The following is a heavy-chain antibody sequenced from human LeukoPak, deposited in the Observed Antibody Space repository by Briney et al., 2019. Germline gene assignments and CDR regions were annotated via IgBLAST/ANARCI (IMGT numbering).Heavy chain of an antibody. CDR3: ARAPSEIGGYYPEYFRH. Sequence: GGSLRLSCAASGFTFSSYWMHWVRQAPGKGLVWVSRIKSDGSTSYADSVKGRFTISRDNAKNTVSLQMNSPRAEDTGVYYCARAPSEIGGYYPEYFRHWGQGTLVTVSS. J-gene: IGHJ1*01. D-gene: IGHD3-22*01. CDR2: IKSDGST. V-gene: IGHV3-74*01. CDR1: GFTFSSYW.